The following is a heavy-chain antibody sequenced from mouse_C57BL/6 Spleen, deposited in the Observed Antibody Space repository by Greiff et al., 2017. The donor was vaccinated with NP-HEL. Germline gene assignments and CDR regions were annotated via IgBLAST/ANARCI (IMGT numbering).Heavy chain of an antibody. CDR2: IDPSDSYT. V-gene: IGHV1-69*01. J-gene: IGHJ2*01. Sequence: QVQLQQPGAELVMPGASVKLSCKASGYTFTSYWMHWVKQRPGQGLEWIGEIDPSDSYTNYNQKFKGKSTLTVDKSSSTAYMQLSSLTSEDSAVYYCARSSYYSNYHYFDYWGQGTTLTVSS. D-gene: IGHD2-5*01. CDR3: ARSSYYSNYHYFDY. CDR1: GYTFTSYW.